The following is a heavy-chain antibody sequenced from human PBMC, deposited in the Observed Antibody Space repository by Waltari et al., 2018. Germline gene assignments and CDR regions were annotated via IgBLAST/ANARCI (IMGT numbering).Heavy chain of an antibody. V-gene: IGHV3-48*01. J-gene: IGHJ4*02. Sequence: EVQLVESGGGLVQPGGSLRLSCAASGFTFSSYSMTWVRQAPGKGLEWVSYISSSSSTIYYADSVKGRVTISRDNAKNSLYLQMNSLRAEDTAVYYCARDQSSGTDYWGQGTLVTVSS. CDR3: ARDQSSGTDY. D-gene: IGHD6-19*01. CDR1: GFTFSSYS. CDR2: ISSSSSTI.